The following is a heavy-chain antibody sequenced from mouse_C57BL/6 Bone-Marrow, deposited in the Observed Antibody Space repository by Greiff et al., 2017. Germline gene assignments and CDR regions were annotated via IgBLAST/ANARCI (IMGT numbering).Heavy chain of an antibody. CDR3: TTGGFYYYGSSYGY. V-gene: IGHV14-4*01. Sequence: VQLQQSGAELVRPGASVKLSCTASGFNIKDDYMHWVKQRPEQGLEWIGWIDPENGDTEYASKFQGKATITADTSSNTAYLQLSSLTSADTAVYYCTTGGFYYYGSSYGYWGQGTTLTVSS. CDR1: GFNIKDDY. CDR2: IDPENGDT. D-gene: IGHD1-1*01. J-gene: IGHJ2*01.